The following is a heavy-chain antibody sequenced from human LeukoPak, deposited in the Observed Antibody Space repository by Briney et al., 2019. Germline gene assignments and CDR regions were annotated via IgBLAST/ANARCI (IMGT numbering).Heavy chain of an antibody. J-gene: IGHJ4*02. CDR2: ISGGGVTT. CDR1: GFTSIAYA. D-gene: IGHD1-14*01. V-gene: IGHV3-23*01. Sequence: GGSLRLSCVGSGFTSIAYALTWARQAPGKGLEWVSGISGGGVTTYYADSVKGRFTISRDNSKNTLYLQMNSLRPEDTAVYYCAKLHNLNCDYWGLGTLATVSS. CDR3: AKLHNLNCDY.